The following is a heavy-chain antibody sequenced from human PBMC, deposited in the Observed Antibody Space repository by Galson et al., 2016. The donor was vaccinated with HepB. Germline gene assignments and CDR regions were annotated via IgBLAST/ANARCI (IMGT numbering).Heavy chain of an antibody. CDR1: DYSFTTYD. CDR3: ARNREFTGDFDY. CDR2: MTPNSGKT. Sequence: SVKVSCKASDYSFTTYDINWVRQATGQGLEWLGWMTPNSGKTGYAQKFQGRLTLTRDTSTSTAYMELSSLTSDDTAGYFCARNREFTGDFDYWGQGALVTVSS. V-gene: IGHV1-8*02. D-gene: IGHD7-27*01. J-gene: IGHJ4*02.